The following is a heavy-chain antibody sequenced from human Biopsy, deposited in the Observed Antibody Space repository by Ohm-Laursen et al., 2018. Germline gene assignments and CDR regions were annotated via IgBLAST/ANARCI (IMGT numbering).Heavy chain of an antibody. V-gene: IGHV1-2*02. J-gene: IGHJ4*02. Sequence: ASVKASCQASSYTFTDYNIHWMRQAPGQGLEWLGYINWKTGATNYAQKFQGTVTMTRNTSISTAYLTLGSLRSADTAIYYCARDPLNGHKHFDYWGQGSLVTVSS. CDR3: ARDPLNGHKHFDY. CDR2: INWKTGAT. D-gene: IGHD2-8*01. CDR1: SYTFTDYN.